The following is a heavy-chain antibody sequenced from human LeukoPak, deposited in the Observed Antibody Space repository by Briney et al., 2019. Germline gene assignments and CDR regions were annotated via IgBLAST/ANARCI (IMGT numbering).Heavy chain of an antibody. D-gene: IGHD1-26*01. CDR3: ARVELDSGSLLFDY. CDR1: GGSVSRSPYY. V-gene: IGHV4-39*07. J-gene: IGHJ4*02. Sequence: SETLSLTCTVSGGSVSRSPYYWGWIRQPPGKGLEWIGNIYYSGSTYYNPSLKSRVTISVDTSKNQFSLKLSSVTAADTAVYYCARVELDSGSLLFDYWGQGTLVTVSS. CDR2: IYYSGST.